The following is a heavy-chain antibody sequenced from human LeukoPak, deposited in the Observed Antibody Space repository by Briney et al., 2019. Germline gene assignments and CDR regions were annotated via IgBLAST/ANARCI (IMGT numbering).Heavy chain of an antibody. V-gene: IGHV3-21*01. D-gene: IGHD6-13*01. CDR1: GFTFSSYS. CDR3: ARVRSAAAGPLDY. J-gene: IGHJ4*02. CDR2: ISSSSSYI. Sequence: PGGSLRLSCAASGFTFSSYSMNWVRQAPGKGLEWVSSISSSSSYIYYADSVKGRFTISRDNAKNSLYLQMNRLRADDTAVYHCARVRSAAAGPLDYWGQGTLATVSS.